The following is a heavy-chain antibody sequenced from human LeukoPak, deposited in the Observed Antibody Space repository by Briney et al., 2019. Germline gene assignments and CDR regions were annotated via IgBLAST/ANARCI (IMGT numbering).Heavy chain of an antibody. CDR2: ISWDGGST. D-gene: IGHD6-13*01. CDR1: GFTFDDYA. V-gene: IGHV3-43D*03. Sequence: GGSLRLSCAASGFTFDDYAMHWVRQAPGKGLEWVSLISWDGGSTYYADSVKGRFTISRDNAKNSLYLQMNSLRAEDTAVYYCARVKGIVAARHFDYWGQGTLVTVSS. CDR3: ARVKGIVAARHFDY. J-gene: IGHJ4*02.